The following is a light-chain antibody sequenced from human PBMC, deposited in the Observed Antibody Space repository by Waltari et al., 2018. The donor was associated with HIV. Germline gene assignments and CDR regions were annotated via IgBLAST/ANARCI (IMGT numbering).Light chain of an antibody. Sequence: SSELAQDPAVSVALGQTVRITCQGDSVRSYYASWYQQKPGQAPVLVVYGENNRPSGIPDRFSGSRSGNTSSLTIAVAQAEDVADYSSNSRDSSGHWFFGGGTKVTVL. CDR2: GEN. CDR1: SVRSYY. V-gene: IGLV3-19*01. CDR3: NSRDSSGHWF. J-gene: IGLJ3*02.